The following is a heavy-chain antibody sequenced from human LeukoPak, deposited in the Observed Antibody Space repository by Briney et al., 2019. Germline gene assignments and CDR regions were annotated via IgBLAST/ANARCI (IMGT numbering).Heavy chain of an antibody. CDR2: NYYSGST. V-gene: IGHV4-59*01. Sequence: KTSETLSLTCTVSGGSISSYCWNWIRQPPGKGLEWIGYNYYSGSTNYNPSLKSRVTISVDTSKNQFSLKLSSVTAADTAVYYCARDYYDTSGYPLRYFDYWGQGTLVTVSS. J-gene: IGHJ4*02. CDR3: ARDYYDTSGYPLRYFDY. CDR1: GGSISSYC. D-gene: IGHD3-22*01.